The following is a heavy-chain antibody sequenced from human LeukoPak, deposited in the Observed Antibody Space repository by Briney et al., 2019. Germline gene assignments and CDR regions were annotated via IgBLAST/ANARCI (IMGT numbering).Heavy chain of an antibody. Sequence: SETLSLTCTVSGGSISSYYWSWVRQPPGKGLEWIGYIYYSGSTNYNPSLKSRVTISVDTSKNQFSLKLSSVTAADTAVYYCARGGGSYLFDYWAREPWSPSPQ. CDR2: IYYSGST. J-gene: IGHJ4*02. CDR1: GGSISSYY. V-gene: IGHV4-59*01. D-gene: IGHD1-26*01. CDR3: ARGGGSYLFDY.